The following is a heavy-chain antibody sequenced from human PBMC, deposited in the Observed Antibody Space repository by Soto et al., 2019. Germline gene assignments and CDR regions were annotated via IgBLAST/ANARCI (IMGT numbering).Heavy chain of an antibody. CDR2: IVVGSGDT. CDR1: GFTFTSSA. CDR3: AAGKSSGTYLYYYYYGMDV. V-gene: IGHV1-58*01. D-gene: IGHD1-26*01. J-gene: IGHJ6*02. Sequence: SVKVSCKASGFTFTSSAVQWVRQARGQRLEWIGWIVVGSGDTNYAQNFQERLTITRDMSTGTAYMELSSLRSEDTAVYFCAAGKSSGTYLYYYYYGMDVWGQGTTVTDSS.